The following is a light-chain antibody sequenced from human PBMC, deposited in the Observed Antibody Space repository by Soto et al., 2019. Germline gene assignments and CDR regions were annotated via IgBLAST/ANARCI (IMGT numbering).Light chain of an antibody. J-gene: IGLJ1*01. CDR2: DVY. V-gene: IGLV2-14*03. Sequence: QSALTQPASVSGSSGQSITISCTETSSALGTYNYVSWYQQHPDKAPKLVIYDVYSRPSGVSDRFSGSKSGNTASLTISGLQPEDEADYYCSSNRASSTPYVFGTGTKVPS. CDR1: SSALGTYNY. CDR3: SSNRASSTPYV.